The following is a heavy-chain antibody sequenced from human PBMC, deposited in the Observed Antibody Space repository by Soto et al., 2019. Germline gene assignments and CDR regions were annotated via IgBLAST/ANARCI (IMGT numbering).Heavy chain of an antibody. J-gene: IGHJ6*02. CDR2: IIPLFRTP. CDR1: GGTFSSSA. CDR3: ARDNDRLQLGGNYYYILDV. D-gene: IGHD4-4*01. V-gene: IGHV1-69*12. Sequence: QVQLVQSGAEMKEPGSSVKVSCKTSGGTFSSSAISWLRQAPGQGLEWMGGIIPLFRTPDYAQKFQGRVTIAADETTRTAYRELSSLRSEDTAVYYCARDNDRLQLGGNYYYILDVWGQGTTITVSS.